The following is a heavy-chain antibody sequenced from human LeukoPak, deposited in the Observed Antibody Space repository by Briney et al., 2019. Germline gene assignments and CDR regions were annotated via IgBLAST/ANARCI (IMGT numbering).Heavy chain of an antibody. CDR2: ISSSSYI. V-gene: IGHV3-21*01. Sequence: GGSLRLSCAASGFTFSSYSMNWVRQAPGKGLEWVSSISSSSYIYYADSVKGRFTISRDNAKNSLYLQMNSLRAEDTAVYYCAGDLVVVVPAARGDAFDIWGQGTMVTVSS. D-gene: IGHD2-2*01. J-gene: IGHJ3*02. CDR1: GFTFSSYS. CDR3: AGDLVVVVPAARGDAFDI.